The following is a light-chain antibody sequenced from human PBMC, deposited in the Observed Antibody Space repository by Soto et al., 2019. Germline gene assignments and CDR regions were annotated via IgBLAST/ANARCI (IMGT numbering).Light chain of an antibody. J-gene: IGKJ5*01. CDR1: HSISTNY. CDR2: GAS. CDR3: QQYYSSSKT. V-gene: IGKV3-20*01. Sequence: DIVLTQCPGTLSLSAGERATLSYRPSHSISTNYLAWYQQKTGQAPRLLIYGASSRATGIPDRFSGSGYGTDFNLTISSLETEDFAVYSCQQYYSSSKTFGQGTRLEIK.